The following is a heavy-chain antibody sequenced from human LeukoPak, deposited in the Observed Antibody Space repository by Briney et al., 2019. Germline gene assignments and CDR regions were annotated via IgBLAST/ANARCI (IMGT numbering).Heavy chain of an antibody. CDR3: ARVAGNGLDD. D-gene: IGHD2-8*01. Sequence: SETLSLTCTVTGGSIRSYYWSWIRQAPGKGLEWIGFIYYSGITNYNPSLKSRVTISVDTSKNQFSLKVKSVTAADTAVYYCARVAGNGLDDWGQGALVTVSS. CDR2: IYYSGIT. V-gene: IGHV4-59*01. J-gene: IGHJ4*02. CDR1: GGSIRSYY.